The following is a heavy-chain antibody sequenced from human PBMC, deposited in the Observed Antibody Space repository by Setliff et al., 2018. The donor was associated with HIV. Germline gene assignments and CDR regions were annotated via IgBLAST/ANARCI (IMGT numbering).Heavy chain of an antibody. CDR1: GDTFSNYA. Sequence: ASVKVSCKASGDTFSNYAIIWVRQAPGQGLEWIGGIIPPFGTADYAQKFQGRVTMTRDTFTSTVYMDLSSLRSEDTAVYYCARGGHYSGSYLPRDYYMDVWGKGTTVTVSS. CDR2: IIPPFGTA. D-gene: IGHD1-26*01. CDR3: ARGGHYSGSYLPRDYYMDV. J-gene: IGHJ6*03. V-gene: IGHV1-69*05.